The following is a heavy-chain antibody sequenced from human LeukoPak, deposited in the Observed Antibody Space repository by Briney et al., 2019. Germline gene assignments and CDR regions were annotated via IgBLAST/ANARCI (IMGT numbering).Heavy chain of an antibody. J-gene: IGHJ3*02. Sequence: ASVKVSCKASGDTFISYAISWVRQAPGQGLEWMGGIIPFFNTTKYAQRFQGRVTVTADESTYTAYMELSSLRSEDTAVYYCARRGRAFDIWGQGTMVTVSS. CDR1: GDTFISYA. V-gene: IGHV1-69*13. CDR3: ARRGRAFDI. D-gene: IGHD3-10*01. CDR2: IIPFFNTT.